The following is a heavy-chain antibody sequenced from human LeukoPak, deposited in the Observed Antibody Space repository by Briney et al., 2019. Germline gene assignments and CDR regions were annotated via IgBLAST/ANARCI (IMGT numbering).Heavy chain of an antibody. CDR2: ISYDGSNK. CDR3: ARDVPGIRLLDY. V-gene: IGHV3-30-3*01. Sequence: GGSLRLSCAASGFTFSSYAMHWVRQAPGKGLEWVAVISYDGSNKYYADSVKGRFTISRDNSKNTLYLQMNSLRAEDTAVYYWARDVPGIRLLDYWGQGTLVTVSS. CDR1: GFTFSSYA. D-gene: IGHD2-2*01. J-gene: IGHJ4*02.